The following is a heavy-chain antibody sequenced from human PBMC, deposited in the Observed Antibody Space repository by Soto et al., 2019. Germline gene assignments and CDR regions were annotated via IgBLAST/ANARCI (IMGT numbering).Heavy chain of an antibody. J-gene: IGHJ4*02. CDR2: IGGSGDST. CDR3: ENRGSGSYFDY. V-gene: IGHV3-23*01. Sequence: EVQLLESGGGLVQPGGSLRLSCAASGFTFSSYAMRWVRQAPGKGLEWVSAIGGSGDSTNYADSVKGRFTISRDNSKNTLYLKMNSLRDEDTAVYYFENRGSGSYFDYWGQGALVAVSS. CDR1: GFTFSSYA. D-gene: IGHD3-10*01.